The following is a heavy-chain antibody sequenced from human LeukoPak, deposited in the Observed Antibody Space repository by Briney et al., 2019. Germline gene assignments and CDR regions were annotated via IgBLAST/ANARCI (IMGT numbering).Heavy chain of an antibody. Sequence: SETLSLTCTVSGGSISSSSYYWGWIRQPPGKGLEWIGTIYYSGSTYYNPSLKSRVTISVDTSKNQFSLKLSSVTAADTAVYYCGRPFNSGSPDYWGQGTLVTVSS. CDR2: IYYSGST. D-gene: IGHD1-26*01. J-gene: IGHJ4*02. CDR3: GRPFNSGSPDY. CDR1: GGSISSSSYY. V-gene: IGHV4-39*01.